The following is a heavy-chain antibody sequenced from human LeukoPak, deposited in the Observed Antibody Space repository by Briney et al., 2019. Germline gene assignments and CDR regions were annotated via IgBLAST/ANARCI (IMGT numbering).Heavy chain of an antibody. D-gene: IGHD3-16*01. Sequence: GGSLRLSCAASGFTFSTYSMNWVRQAPGKGLEWVSYISSSSSIINYAESVRGRFTISRDNAKSLLYLQMNSLRAEDTAVYYCGRDYEERTTDYWGQGTLVTVSS. CDR3: GRDYEERTTDY. V-gene: IGHV3-48*04. CDR1: GFTFSTYS. J-gene: IGHJ4*02. CDR2: ISSSSSII.